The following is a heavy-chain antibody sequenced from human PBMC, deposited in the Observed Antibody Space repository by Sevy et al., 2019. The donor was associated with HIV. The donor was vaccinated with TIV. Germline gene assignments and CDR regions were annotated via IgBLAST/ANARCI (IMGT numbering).Heavy chain of an antibody. CDR2: IITIIGKA. CDR1: GGSFSSYA. V-gene: IGHV1-69*13. J-gene: IGHJ2*01. Sequence: SVKVSCKAFGGSFSSYAISWVRQAPGQGLEWVGGIITIIGKANYAQKFQGRVTITGDESTSTAYMELSSLRSEDTAVYYCATPIMSGYGDYISWYFDLWGRGTLVTVSS. D-gene: IGHD4-17*01. CDR3: ATPIMSGYGDYISWYFDL.